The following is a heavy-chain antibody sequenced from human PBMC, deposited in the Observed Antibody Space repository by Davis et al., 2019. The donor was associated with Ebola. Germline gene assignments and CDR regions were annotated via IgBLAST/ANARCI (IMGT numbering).Heavy chain of an antibody. CDR1: GFTFSSYS. Sequence: PGGSLRLSCAASGFTFSSYSMNWVRQAPGKGLEWVSVIYSGGSTYYADSVKGRFTISRDNSKNTLYLQMNSLRAEDTAVYYCASSPWDIVVVPAAFWGKGTTVTVSS. J-gene: IGHJ6*04. D-gene: IGHD2-2*01. V-gene: IGHV3-53*01. CDR2: IYSGGST. CDR3: ASSPWDIVVVPAAF.